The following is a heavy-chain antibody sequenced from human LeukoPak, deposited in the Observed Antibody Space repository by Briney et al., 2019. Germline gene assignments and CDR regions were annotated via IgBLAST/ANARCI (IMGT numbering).Heavy chain of an antibody. J-gene: IGHJ4*02. V-gene: IGHV3-7*01. CDR3: VRGGLYHYSGTSGDY. Sequence: GGSLRLSCAASVVTLNTYWMTCVREAPGKGVKRWGNVNQCVSETYHVDSRKGRFIISRDDAKNSMYLQMNSLRAEDTAVYYCVRGGLYHYSGTSGDYWGQGTLVTVSS. CDR1: VVTLNTYW. CDR2: VNQCVSET. D-gene: IGHD3-16*02.